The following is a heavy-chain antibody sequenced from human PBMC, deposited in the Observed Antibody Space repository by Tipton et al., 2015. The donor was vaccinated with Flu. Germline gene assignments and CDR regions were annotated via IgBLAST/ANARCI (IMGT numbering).Heavy chain of an antibody. CDR3: ARGVITMVRGVIITATRGGYYYYMDV. Sequence: TLSLTCAVYGGSFSGYYWSWIRQPPGKGLEWIGEINHSGSTNYNPSLKSRVTISVDTSKNQFSLKLSSVTAADTAVYYCARGVITMVRGVIITATRGGYYYYMDVWGKGTTVTVSS. V-gene: IGHV4-34*01. CDR1: GGSFSGYY. J-gene: IGHJ6*03. CDR2: INHSGST. D-gene: IGHD3-10*01.